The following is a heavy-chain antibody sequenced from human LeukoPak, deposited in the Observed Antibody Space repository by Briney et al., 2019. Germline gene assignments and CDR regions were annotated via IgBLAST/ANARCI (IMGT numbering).Heavy chain of an antibody. CDR1: GLTIGSRY. V-gene: IGHV3-21*01. Sequence: GGSLRLSCVASGLTIGSRYMNWVRQAPGKGLEWVSSISSSSSYIYYADSVKGRFTISRDNAKSSLYLQMNSLRAEDTAVYYCASGVNSGSFWGQGTLVTVSS. CDR2: ISSSSSYI. CDR3: ASGVNSGSF. J-gene: IGHJ4*02. D-gene: IGHD1-26*01.